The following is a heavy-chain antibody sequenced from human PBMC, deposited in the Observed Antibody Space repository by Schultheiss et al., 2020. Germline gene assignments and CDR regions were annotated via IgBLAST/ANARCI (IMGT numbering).Heavy chain of an antibody. CDR1: GFTVSSNY. J-gene: IGHJ3*02. V-gene: IGHV3-53*01. CDR3: ARGPELRIGRNDAFDI. CDR2: IYSVGST. D-gene: IGHD1-14*01. Sequence: GGSLRLSCAVSGFTVSSNYMSWVRQAPGKGLEWVSVIYSVGSTYYADSVKGRFTISRDNSKNTLYLQMNSLRAEDTAVYYCARGPELRIGRNDAFDIWGQGTMVTVSS.